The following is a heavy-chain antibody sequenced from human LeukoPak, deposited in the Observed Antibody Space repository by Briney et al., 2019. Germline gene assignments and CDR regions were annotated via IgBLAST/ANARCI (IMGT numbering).Heavy chain of an antibody. CDR3: ASSQYYYDSSGYYDAFDI. V-gene: IGHV4-59*01. Sequence: PSETLSLTCTVSGGSISSYYWSWIRQPPGKGLEWIGYICYSGSTNYNPSLKSRVTISVDTSKNQFSLKLSSVTAADTAVYYCASSQYYYDSSGYYDAFDIWGQGTMVTVSS. J-gene: IGHJ3*02. D-gene: IGHD3-22*01. CDR1: GGSISSYY. CDR2: ICYSGST.